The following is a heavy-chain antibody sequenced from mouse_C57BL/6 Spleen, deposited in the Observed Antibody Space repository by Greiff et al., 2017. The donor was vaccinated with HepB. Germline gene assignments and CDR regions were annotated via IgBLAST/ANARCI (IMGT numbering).Heavy chain of an antibody. Sequence: QVQLKESGPGLVQPSQSLSITCTVSGFSLTSYGVHWVRQSPGKGLEWLGVIWSGGSTDYNAAFISRLSISKDNSKSQVFFKMNSLQADDTAIYYCARNGDSSGPFAYWGQGTLVTVSA. V-gene: IGHV2-2*01. D-gene: IGHD3-2*02. CDR1: GFSLTSYG. J-gene: IGHJ3*01. CDR2: IWSGGST. CDR3: ARNGDSSGPFAY.